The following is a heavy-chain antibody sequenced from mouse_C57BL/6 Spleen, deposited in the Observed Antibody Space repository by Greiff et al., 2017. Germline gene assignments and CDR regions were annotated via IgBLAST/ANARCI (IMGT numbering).Heavy chain of an antibody. J-gene: IGHJ2*01. Sequence: VQLQQSGAELVRPGASVKLSCTASGFNIKDYYMHWVKQRPEQGLEWIGRIDPEDGDTEYAPKFQGKATMTADTSSNTAYLQLSSLTSEDTAVYYCTTVPYYGSSCFDYWGQGTTLTVSA. V-gene: IGHV14-1*01. CDR1: GFNIKDYY. CDR3: TTVPYYGSSCFDY. CDR2: IDPEDGDT. D-gene: IGHD1-1*01.